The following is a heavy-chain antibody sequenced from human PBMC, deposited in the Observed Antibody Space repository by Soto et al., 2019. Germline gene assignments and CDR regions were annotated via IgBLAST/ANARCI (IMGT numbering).Heavy chain of an antibody. Sequence: EVQLVESGGGLVEPGGSLRLSCTASGFTFDDYTMHWVRQAPGKGLEWVSHVTWNGGSTGYADSVKGRFSISRDNAKNTIYLQMNNLRTEDTAFYYCVRNKDYFAYSASTAYSHWGQGTLVTVSS. J-gene: IGHJ4*02. CDR2: VTWNGGST. D-gene: IGHD2-21*01. CDR3: VRNKDYFAYSASTAYSH. CDR1: GFTFDDYT. V-gene: IGHV3-9*01.